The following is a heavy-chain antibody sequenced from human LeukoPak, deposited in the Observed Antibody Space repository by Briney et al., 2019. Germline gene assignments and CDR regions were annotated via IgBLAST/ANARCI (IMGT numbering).Heavy chain of an antibody. D-gene: IGHD2-2*01. CDR1: GGSVSSYY. CDR2: IYYSGST. J-gene: IGHJ3*02. Sequence: SETLSLTCTVSGGSVSSYYWSWIRQPPGKGLEWIGYIYYSGSTNYNPSLKSRVTISVDTSKNQFSLKLSSVTAADTAVYYCAREGSSDAFDIWGQGTMVTVSS. V-gene: IGHV4-59*02. CDR3: AREGSSDAFDI.